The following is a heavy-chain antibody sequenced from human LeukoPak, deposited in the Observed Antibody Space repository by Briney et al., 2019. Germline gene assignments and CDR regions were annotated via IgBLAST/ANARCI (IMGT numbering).Heavy chain of an antibody. J-gene: IGHJ4*02. D-gene: IGHD3-22*01. CDR2: IYYSGST. Sequence: PSETLSLTCTVSGGSISSYYWSWIRQPPGKGLEWIRYIYYSGSTNYNPSLKSRVTISVDTSKNQFSLKLSSVTAADTAVYYCARGTYYYNSSGYYWEFFDYWGQGTLVTVSS. V-gene: IGHV4-59*01. CDR3: ARGTYYYNSSGYYWEFFDY. CDR1: GGSISSYY.